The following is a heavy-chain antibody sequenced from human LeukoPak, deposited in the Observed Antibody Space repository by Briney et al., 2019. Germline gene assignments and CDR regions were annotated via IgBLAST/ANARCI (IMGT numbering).Heavy chain of an antibody. CDR2: ISSSGSTI. D-gene: IGHD2-2*02. J-gene: IGHJ6*03. V-gene: IGHV3-11*01. Sequence: GGSLRLSCAASGFTFSDYYMSWIRQAPGKGLEGVSYISSSGSTIYYADSVKGRFTISRDNAKNSLYLQMNSLRAEDTAVYYCARGDCSSTSCYTGYYYYYMDVWGKGTTVTVSS. CDR1: GFTFSDYY. CDR3: ARGDCSSTSCYTGYYYYYMDV.